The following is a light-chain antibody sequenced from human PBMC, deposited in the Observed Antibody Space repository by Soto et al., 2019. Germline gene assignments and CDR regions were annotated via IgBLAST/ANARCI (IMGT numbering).Light chain of an antibody. CDR2: DAY. CDR3: QQYYSYPIT. V-gene: IGKV1-8*01. CDR1: QGVGGS. Sequence: AIRLTQSPSSISASTGDTVTITCRASQGVGGSLAWYQQKPGKAPKLLIFDAYTLESGVPSRFRGGGSGTDFTLTIKSLQSADFATYSCQQYYSYPITFGQGTRLEI. J-gene: IGKJ5*01.